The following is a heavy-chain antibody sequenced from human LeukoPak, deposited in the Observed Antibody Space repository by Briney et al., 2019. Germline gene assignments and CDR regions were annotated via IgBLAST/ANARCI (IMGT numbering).Heavy chain of an antibody. Sequence: PGGSLRLSCAASGFTFSDYYMSWIRQAPGKGLEWVSYISSSGSTIYYEDSVKGRFTISRDNAKNPMYLQMNGLRAEDTAVYYCARGNSSTCFDYWGQGTLVTVSS. CDR3: ARGNSSTCFDY. J-gene: IGHJ4*02. CDR1: GFTFSDYY. D-gene: IGHD6-13*01. CDR2: ISSSGSTI. V-gene: IGHV3-11*01.